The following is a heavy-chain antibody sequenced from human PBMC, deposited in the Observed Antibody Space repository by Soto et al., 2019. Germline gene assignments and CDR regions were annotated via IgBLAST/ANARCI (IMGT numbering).Heavy chain of an antibody. CDR1: GGSISSSSYY. V-gene: IGHV4-39*01. CDR2: IYYSGST. D-gene: IGHD2-2*02. Sequence: SETLSLTCTVSGGSISSSSYYWGWIRQPPGKGLEWIGSIYYSGSTYYRPSLKSRVTISVDTSKNQFSLKLSSVTAADTAVYYCARQVPAAIRLGWFDPWGQGTLVTVSS. CDR3: ARQVPAAIRLGWFDP. J-gene: IGHJ5*02.